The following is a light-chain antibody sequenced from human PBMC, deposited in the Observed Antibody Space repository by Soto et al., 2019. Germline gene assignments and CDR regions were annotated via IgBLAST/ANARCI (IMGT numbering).Light chain of an antibody. CDR3: QQLGT. V-gene: IGKV3-20*01. J-gene: IGKJ1*01. Sequence: EVVLTQSPATLSLSPGERATLSCRASQSVTNSLAWYQQKPGQAPRLLIYGASSRATGIPDRFSGSGSGTDFTLTISRLEPEDFAVYYCQQLGTFGQGTKVDIK. CDR1: QSVTNS. CDR2: GAS.